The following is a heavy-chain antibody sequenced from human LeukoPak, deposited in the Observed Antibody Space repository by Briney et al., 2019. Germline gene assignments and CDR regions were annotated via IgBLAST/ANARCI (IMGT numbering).Heavy chain of an antibody. D-gene: IGHD6-6*01. Sequence: SETLSLTCAVYGASFSGYYWSWIRQPPGKGLEWIGEINHSGSTNYNPSLKSRVTISVDTSKNQFSLKLSSVTAADTAVYYCARGLEFIAARSGASLADYWGQGTLVTVSS. CDR2: INHSGST. CDR3: ARGLEFIAARSGASLADY. V-gene: IGHV4-34*01. J-gene: IGHJ4*02. CDR1: GASFSGYY.